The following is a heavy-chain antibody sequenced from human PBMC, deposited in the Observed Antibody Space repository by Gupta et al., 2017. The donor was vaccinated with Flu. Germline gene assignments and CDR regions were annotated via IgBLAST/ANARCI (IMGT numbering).Heavy chain of an antibody. CDR3: ARNRGWEQFDY. CDR1: GFTFSDSW. D-gene: IGHD5-24*01. V-gene: IGHV3-7*01. CDR2: RNQDGSTK. Sequence: EVQLVESGGGLVQPGGSLRLSCAASGFTFSDSWMNWVRQAPGKGLEWVANRNQDGSTKNYVDSLKGRFTVSRDNAKNSLYLQMDSLRAEDTAVYFCARNRGWEQFDYWGQGTLVTVSS. J-gene: IGHJ4*02.